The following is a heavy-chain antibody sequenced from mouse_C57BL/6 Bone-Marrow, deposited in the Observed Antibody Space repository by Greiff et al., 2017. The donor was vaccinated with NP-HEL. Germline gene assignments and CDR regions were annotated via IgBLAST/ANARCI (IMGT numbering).Heavy chain of an antibody. CDR1: GYTFTDYE. Sequence: VQGVESGAELVRPGASVTLSCKASGYTFTDYEMHWVKQTPVHGLEWIGAIDPETGGTAYNQKFKGKAILTADKSSSTAYMELRSLTSEDSAVYYCTRHYGSSYWYFDVWGTGTTVTVSS. V-gene: IGHV1-15*01. D-gene: IGHD1-1*01. CDR2: IDPETGGT. CDR3: TRHYGSSYWYFDV. J-gene: IGHJ1*03.